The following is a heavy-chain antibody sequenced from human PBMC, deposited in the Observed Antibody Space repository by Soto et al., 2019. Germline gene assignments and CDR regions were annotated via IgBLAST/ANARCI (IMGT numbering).Heavy chain of an antibody. CDR3: ARGVWGHDH. CDR2: INAGNGNT. J-gene: IGHJ4*02. CDR1: GYTFTDYV. V-gene: IGHV1-3*01. Sequence: QVQLAQSGAEVKDPGASVKVSCKASGYTFTDYVMHWVRQAPGQSLEWMGWINAGNGNTKYSQKFQGRVTITRDTSASTVYIDLNSLRYEDTAVYYCARGVWGHDHWGQGTQVTVSS. D-gene: IGHD3-16*01.